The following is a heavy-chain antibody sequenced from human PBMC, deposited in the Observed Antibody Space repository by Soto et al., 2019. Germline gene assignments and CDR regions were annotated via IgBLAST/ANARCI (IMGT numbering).Heavy chain of an antibody. CDR2: IWYDGSNK. Sequence: QVQLVESGGGVVQPGRSLRLSCAASGFTFSSYGMHWVRQAPGKGLEWVAVIWYDGSNKYYADSVKGRFTISRDNSKNTLYLQMNSLGAEDTAVYYCARTGGDTAMLYYYYYGMDVWGQGTTVTVSS. CDR1: GFTFSSYG. V-gene: IGHV3-33*01. D-gene: IGHD5-18*01. J-gene: IGHJ6*02. CDR3: ARTGGDTAMLYYYYYGMDV.